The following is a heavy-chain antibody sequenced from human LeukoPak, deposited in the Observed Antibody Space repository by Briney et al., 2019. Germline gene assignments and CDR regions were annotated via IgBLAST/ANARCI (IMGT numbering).Heavy chain of an antibody. V-gene: IGHV3-21*01. Sequence: GGSLRLSCAASGFTFSSYSMNWVRQAPGKGLEWVSSITSSGTYIYYADSLKGRFTISRDNAKNSLHLQMNSLRAEDTAMYYCATGEGGSDYWGQGTLVTVSS. CDR1: GFTFSSYS. CDR2: ITSSGTYI. D-gene: IGHD1-26*01. CDR3: ATGEGGSDY. J-gene: IGHJ4*02.